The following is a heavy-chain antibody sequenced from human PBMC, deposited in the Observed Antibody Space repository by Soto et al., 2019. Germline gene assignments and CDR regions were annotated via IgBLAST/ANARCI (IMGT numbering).Heavy chain of an antibody. D-gene: IGHD3-10*01. J-gene: IGHJ5*02. CDR2: ISGSGGRT. Sequence: AGGSLRLSCAASRFTFSSYAMNWVRQAPGKGLEWVSTISGSGGRTYYADSVKGRFTISRDNSKNTLYLQMNSLRAEDTAVYYCAKDRYYYGSGSDWFDPWGQGTLVTVSS. CDR1: RFTFSSYA. V-gene: IGHV3-23*01. CDR3: AKDRYYYGSGSDWFDP.